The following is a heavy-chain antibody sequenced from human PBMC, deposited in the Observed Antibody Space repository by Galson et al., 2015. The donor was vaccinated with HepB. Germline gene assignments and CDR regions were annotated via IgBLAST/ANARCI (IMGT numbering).Heavy chain of an antibody. J-gene: IGHJ6*02. CDR1: GYTFTSYG. CDR2: ISAYNGNT. Sequence: SVKVSCKASGYTFTSYGISWVRQAPGQGLEWMGWISAYNGNTNYAQKLQGRVTMTTDTSTSTAYMELRSLRSDDTAVYYCARVVSGQLYYYGMDVWGQGTTVTVSS. CDR3: ARVVSGQLYYYGMDV. D-gene: IGHD3-10*01. V-gene: IGHV1-18*01.